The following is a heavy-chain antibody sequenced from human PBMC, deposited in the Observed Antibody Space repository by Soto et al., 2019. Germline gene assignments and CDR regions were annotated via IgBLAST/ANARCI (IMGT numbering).Heavy chain of an antibody. CDR2: ISYDGSNK. CDR1: GFTFSSYG. Sequence: GGSLRLSCAASGFTFSSYGMHWVRQAPGKGLEWVAVISYDGSNKYYADSVKGRFTISRDNSKNTLYLQMNSLRAEDTAVYYCGKDHRSNSGRLHYYGMDVWGQGTTVTVSS. V-gene: IGHV3-30*18. J-gene: IGHJ6*02. D-gene: IGHD1-26*01. CDR3: GKDHRSNSGRLHYYGMDV.